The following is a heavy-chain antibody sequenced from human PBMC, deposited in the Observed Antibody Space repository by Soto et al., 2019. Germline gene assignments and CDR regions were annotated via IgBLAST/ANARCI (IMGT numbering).Heavy chain of an antibody. Sequence: SETLSLTCTVSGGSISSYYWSWIRQPPGKGLEWIGYIYYSGSTNYNPSLKSRVTISVDTSKNQFSLKLSSVTAADTAVYYCARQRRERTVLPAPKHGDIYYYYSYMAFWGKGTTVTVSS. J-gene: IGHJ6*03. CDR1: GGSISSYY. V-gene: IGHV4-59*08. CDR3: ARQRRERTVLPAPKHGDIYYYYSYMAF. CDR2: IYYSGST. D-gene: IGHD2-2*01.